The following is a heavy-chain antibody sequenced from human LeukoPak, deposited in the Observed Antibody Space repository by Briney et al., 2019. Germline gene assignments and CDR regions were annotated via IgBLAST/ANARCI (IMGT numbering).Heavy chain of an antibody. J-gene: IGHJ4*02. V-gene: IGHV4-39*01. Sequence: SETLSLTCTVSGGSISVNSYYWGWIRQPPGKGLEWIGSIYYSGSTYYYNPSLKSRVTISVDTSKNQFSLKLTSVTAADTAVYYCARHVYARLIYCIDYWGQGTLVTVSS. CDR2: IYYSGSTY. D-gene: IGHD2/OR15-2a*01. CDR3: ARHVYARLIYCIDY. CDR1: GGSISVNSYY.